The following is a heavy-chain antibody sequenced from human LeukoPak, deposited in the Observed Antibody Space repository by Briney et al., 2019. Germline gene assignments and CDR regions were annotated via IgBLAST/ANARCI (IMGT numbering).Heavy chain of an antibody. CDR2: IRSNAYGGTT. CDR1: GFRFGDNA. J-gene: IGHJ5*02. D-gene: IGHD5-18*01. CDR3: TRDDPAPVDKATRGYFDL. V-gene: IGHV3-49*04. Sequence: GGSLRLSCATFGFRFGDNAMGWVRQAPGKGLEWISYIRSNAYGGTTEYAASVKGRLTISRDDSKNIAYLQMNSLKIEDTAVYFCTRDDPAPVDKATRGYFDLWGQGTLVTVSS.